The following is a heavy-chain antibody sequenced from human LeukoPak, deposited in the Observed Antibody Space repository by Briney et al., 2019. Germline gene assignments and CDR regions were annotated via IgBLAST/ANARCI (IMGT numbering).Heavy chain of an antibody. CDR3: ASDLGYCSSTSCSHYYMDV. Sequence: ASVKVSCKASGGTFSSYAISWVRQAPGQGLEWMGGIIPIFGTANYAQKFQGRVTITADESTSTAYMELSSLRSEDTAVYYCASDLGYCSSTSCSHYYMDVWGKGTTVTVSS. J-gene: IGHJ6*03. CDR2: IIPIFGTA. V-gene: IGHV1-69*13. CDR1: GGTFSSYA. D-gene: IGHD2-2*01.